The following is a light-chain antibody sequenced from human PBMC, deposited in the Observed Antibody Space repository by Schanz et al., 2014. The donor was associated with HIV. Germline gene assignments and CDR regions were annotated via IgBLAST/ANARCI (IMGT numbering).Light chain of an antibody. CDR1: QNVRSNY. CDR3: QQYGSSPIT. Sequence: DIVLTQSPGTLSLSPGERATLSCRASQNVRSNYLAWYQQKPGQAPRLLIYGASIRATGIPDRFSGTGSGTDFTLTISTLEPEDFAVYYCQQYGSSPITFGQGTRLEMK. V-gene: IGKV3-20*01. CDR2: GAS. J-gene: IGKJ5*01.